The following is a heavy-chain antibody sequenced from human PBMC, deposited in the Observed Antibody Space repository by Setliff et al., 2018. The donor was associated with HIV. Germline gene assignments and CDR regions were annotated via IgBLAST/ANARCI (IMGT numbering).Heavy chain of an antibody. D-gene: IGHD1-7*01. CDR3: ARHRQGLTGSTPGYYMDV. CDR2: ISYSGGT. V-gene: IGHV4-39*01. Sequence: LSLTCNVSGGSFSNSYYFWGWIRQPPGKGLEWIGSISYSGGTYYNPSLKSRVTMSVDTSKNQFSLKLSSVTAADTAVYYCARHRQGLTGSTPGYYMDVWGKGTTVTVSS. J-gene: IGHJ6*03. CDR1: GGSFSNSYYF.